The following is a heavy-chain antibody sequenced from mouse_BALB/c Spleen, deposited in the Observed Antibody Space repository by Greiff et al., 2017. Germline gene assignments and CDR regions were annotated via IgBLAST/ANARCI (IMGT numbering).Heavy chain of an antibody. Sequence: EVKLMESGGGLVQPGGSLKLSCAASGFTFSSYGMSWVRQTPDKRLELVATINSNGGSTYYPDSVKGRFTISRDNAKNTLYLQMSSLKSEDTAMYYCARGHYYGSSMFAYWGQGTLVTVSA. V-gene: IGHV5-6-3*01. CDR1: GFTFSSYG. D-gene: IGHD1-1*01. J-gene: IGHJ3*01. CDR2: INSNGGST. CDR3: ARGHYYGSSMFAY.